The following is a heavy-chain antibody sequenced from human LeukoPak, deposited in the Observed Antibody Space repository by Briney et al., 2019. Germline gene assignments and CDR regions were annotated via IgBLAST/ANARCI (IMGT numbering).Heavy chain of an antibody. J-gene: IGHJ5*02. CDR2: ISSHNGYT. CDR3: ARRRAVAGVNWFDP. V-gene: IGHV1-18*01. Sequence: ASVKVSCKASGYTFISYGISWARQAPGQGLEWMGWISSHNGYTKYAQKFQGRVTMTTDTSMSTAYTELGSLRSGDTAVYYCARRRAVAGVNWFDPWGQGTLVTVSS. CDR1: GYTFISYG. D-gene: IGHD6-19*01.